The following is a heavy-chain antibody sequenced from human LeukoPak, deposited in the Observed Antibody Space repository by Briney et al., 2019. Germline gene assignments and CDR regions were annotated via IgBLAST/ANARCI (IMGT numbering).Heavy chain of an antibody. J-gene: IGHJ4*02. Sequence: GGSLRLPCAASGFTVSDNYMTWVRQAPGKGLEWVSSIYSAGATHYAESVKGRFTISRDNSKNTLYLQMNSLRAEDMAVYYCAKRPIAAAGAPFDYWGQGTLVTVSS. V-gene: IGHV3-53*01. CDR2: IYSAGAT. CDR1: GFTVSDNY. D-gene: IGHD6-13*01. CDR3: AKRPIAAAGAPFDY.